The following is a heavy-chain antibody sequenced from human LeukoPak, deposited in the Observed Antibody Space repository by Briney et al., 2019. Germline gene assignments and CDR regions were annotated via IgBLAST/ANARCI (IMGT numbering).Heavy chain of an antibody. J-gene: IGHJ6*02. CDR1: GFTFSSYA. CDR2: ISGSGGNT. Sequence: PGGSLRLSCAASGFTFSSYAMSWVRQAPGKGLEWVSAISGSGGNTYYADSVKGRFTISRDNSKNTLYLQMNSLRAEDTAVYYCAKDLGETYYDILSFYYYGMDVWGQGTTVTVSS. V-gene: IGHV3-23*01. D-gene: IGHD3-9*01. CDR3: AKDLGETYYDILSFYYYGMDV.